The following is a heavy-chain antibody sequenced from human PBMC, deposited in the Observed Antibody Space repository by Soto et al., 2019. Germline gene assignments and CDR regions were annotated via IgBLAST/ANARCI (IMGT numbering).Heavy chain of an antibody. CDR1: GFTFSSYA. Sequence: GGSLRLSCAASGFTFSSYALSGVRQASGKGLEWVSAISGSGANTYYADSVKGRFTISRDNSKNTLYLEMHSLRAEDTAVYYCAKVYYDFWSGQNDAFDIWGQGTMVTVSS. CDR2: ISGSGANT. V-gene: IGHV3-23*01. D-gene: IGHD3-3*01. J-gene: IGHJ3*02. CDR3: AKVYYDFWSGQNDAFDI.